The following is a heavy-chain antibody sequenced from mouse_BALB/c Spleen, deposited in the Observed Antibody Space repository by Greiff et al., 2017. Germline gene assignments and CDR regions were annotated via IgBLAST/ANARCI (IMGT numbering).Heavy chain of an antibody. CDR1: GFTFSSYA. D-gene: IGHD1-1*01. CDR3: ARTYYGSRGYFDY. V-gene: IGHV5-9-4*01. CDR2: ISSGGSYT. Sequence: EVKLMESGGGLVKPGGSLKLSCAASGFTFSSYAMSWVRQSPEKRLEWVAEISSGGSYTYYPDTVTGRFTISRDNAKNTLYLEMSSLRSEDTAMYYCARTYYGSRGYFDYWGQGTTLTVSS. J-gene: IGHJ2*01.